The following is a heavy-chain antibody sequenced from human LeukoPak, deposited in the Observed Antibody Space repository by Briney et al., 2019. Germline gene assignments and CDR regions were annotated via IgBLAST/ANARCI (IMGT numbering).Heavy chain of an antibody. CDR3: AREGLGRLHPDY. D-gene: IGHD4-11*01. CDR2: IYSGGST. CDR1: GFTVSSNY. J-gene: IGHJ4*02. Sequence: GGSLRLFCAAPGFTVSSNYKSWVRQAPGKGLEWVSVIYSGGSTYYADSVKGRFTISRDNSKNTLYLQMNSLRAEDTAVYYCAREGLGRLHPDYWGQGTLVTVSS. V-gene: IGHV3-66*01.